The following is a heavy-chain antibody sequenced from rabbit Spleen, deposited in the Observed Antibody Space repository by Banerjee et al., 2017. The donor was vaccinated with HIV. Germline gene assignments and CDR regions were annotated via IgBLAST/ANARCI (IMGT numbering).Heavy chain of an antibody. Sequence: QEQLVESGGGLVQPEGSLTLTCTASGFSFSNSYYIYWVRQAPGKGLEWIGCIRTGNGRAYYASWAKGRFTISRTSSTTVTLQMTSLTAADTATYFCATDSDGGSSYEDLSLWGQGTLVTVS. V-gene: IGHV1S45*01. D-gene: IGHD8-1*01. CDR3: ATDSDGGSSYEDLSL. J-gene: IGHJ3*01. CDR2: IRTGNGRA. CDR1: GFSFSNSYY.